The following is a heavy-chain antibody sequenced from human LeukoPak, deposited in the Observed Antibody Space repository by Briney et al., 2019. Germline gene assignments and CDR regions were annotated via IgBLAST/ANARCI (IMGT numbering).Heavy chain of an antibody. J-gene: IGHJ6*02. Sequence: PGGSLRLSCAASGFTFASYAMTWLRQAPGKGLEWFSAISGSGWSTYYADSVKGRFTISRDNYKNTLYLQMNSLRAEDTAVYYCARDSGIYDSSGYYGLSYYGMDVWGQGTTVTVS. CDR1: GFTFASYA. CDR3: ARDSGIYDSSGYYGLSYYGMDV. V-gene: IGHV3-23*01. D-gene: IGHD3-22*01. CDR2: ISGSGWST.